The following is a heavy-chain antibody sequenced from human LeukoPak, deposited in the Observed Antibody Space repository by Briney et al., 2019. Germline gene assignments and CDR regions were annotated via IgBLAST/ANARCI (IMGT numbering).Heavy chain of an antibody. J-gene: IGHJ4*02. CDR1: GFSFSTYP. V-gene: IGHV3-21*01. CDR2: ISSSSSSL. CDR3: AREFGYSKRIDS. D-gene: IGHD4-11*01. Sequence: GGSLRLSCAASGFSFSTYPMTWVRRAPGKGLEWVSSISSSSSSLYYADSVKGRFTISRDNAWNSLYLQMSGLRVEDTAVYYCAREFGYSKRIDSWGQGILVTVSS.